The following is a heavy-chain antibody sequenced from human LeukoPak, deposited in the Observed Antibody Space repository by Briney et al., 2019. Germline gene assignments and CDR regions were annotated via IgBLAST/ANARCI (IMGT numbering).Heavy chain of an antibody. Sequence: ASVKVSCKASGYTFTGYYMHWVRQAPGQGLEWMGRINTNSGGTNYAQKFQGRVTMTRDTSITTAYMELSRLRSDDTAVYYCARTSSPVGATSSNWFDPWGQGTLVTVSS. J-gene: IGHJ5*02. CDR1: GYTFTGYY. D-gene: IGHD1-26*01. CDR2: INTNSGGT. CDR3: ARTSSPVGATSSNWFDP. V-gene: IGHV1-2*06.